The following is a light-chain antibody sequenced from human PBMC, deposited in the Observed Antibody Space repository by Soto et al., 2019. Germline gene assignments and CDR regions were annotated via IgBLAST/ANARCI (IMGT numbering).Light chain of an antibody. CDR3: QKYHSSPFT. CDR2: AAS. Sequence: DIQMTQSPSSLSASVGDRVTITCRASQAISNSLAWYQQKPGKVPKVLIYAASTLQSGVPSRFNGSGSQTDFPLTITTLQPEDVATYFCQKYHSSPFTGRPGTKLDIK. J-gene: IGKJ3*01. CDR1: QAISNS. V-gene: IGKV1-27*01.